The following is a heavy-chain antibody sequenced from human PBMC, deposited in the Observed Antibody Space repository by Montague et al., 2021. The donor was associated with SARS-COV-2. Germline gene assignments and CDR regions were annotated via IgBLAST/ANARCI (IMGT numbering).Heavy chain of an antibody. CDR2: IFHSGHT. CDR1: GASITTSY. J-gene: IGHJ4*02. CDR3: ARQPYLASAYYFDY. D-gene: IGHD3-10*01. V-gene: IGHV4-59*01. Sequence: SETLSLTCSVSGASITTSYWSWIRQAPGKGLEWIAYIFHSGHTNYNPSLRSRVAISIDTSRDQFSLRLTSITAADTAVYYCARQPYLASAYYFDYWGLGTLVTASS.